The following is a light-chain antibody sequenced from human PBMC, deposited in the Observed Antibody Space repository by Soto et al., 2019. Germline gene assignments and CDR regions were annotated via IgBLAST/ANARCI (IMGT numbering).Light chain of an antibody. Sequence: DVVMTQSPLSLPVTLGQPASISCRSSQSLVYSDGNTYLSWFQQRPGQSPRRLIYKVSNRDSGVPDRFSGSGSGTDFTLKISRVEAEDVGVYYCMQGTHWPRTFGQGTMVEIK. CDR3: MQGTHWPRT. J-gene: IGKJ1*01. V-gene: IGKV2-30*01. CDR1: QSLVYSDGNTY. CDR2: KVS.